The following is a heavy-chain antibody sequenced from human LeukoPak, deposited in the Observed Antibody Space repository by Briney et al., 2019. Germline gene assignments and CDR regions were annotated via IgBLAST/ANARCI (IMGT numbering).Heavy chain of an antibody. V-gene: IGHV4-59*05. J-gene: IGHJ5*02. Sequence: KPSETLSLTCTVSGGSISSYYWSWIRQPPGKGLEWIGSIYSSGSTYYNPSLKSPVTIFVDTSKSQFSLKLSSVTAADTAVYYCARLGDSGSTLNWFDPWGQGTLVTVSS. CDR3: ARLGDSGSTLNWFDP. D-gene: IGHD3-10*01. CDR2: IYSSGST. CDR1: GGSISSYY.